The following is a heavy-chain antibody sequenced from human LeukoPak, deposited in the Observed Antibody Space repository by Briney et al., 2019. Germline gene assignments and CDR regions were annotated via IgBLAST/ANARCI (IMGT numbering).Heavy chain of an antibody. Sequence: SETLSLTRTVSGGSISGHYWNWIRQPPGKGLEWIGSLYNSGSPNYNPSLKSRVTISLDTSKNHFSLRLTSVTSADTAVYYCARQSAGFDLWGQGTLVTVSS. CDR2: LYNSGSP. CDR3: ARQSAGFDL. V-gene: IGHV4-59*08. J-gene: IGHJ4*02. CDR1: GGSISGHY.